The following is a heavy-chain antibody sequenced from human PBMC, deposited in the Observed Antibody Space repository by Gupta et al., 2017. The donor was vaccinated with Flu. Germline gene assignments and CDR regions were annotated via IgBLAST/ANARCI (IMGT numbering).Heavy chain of an antibody. CDR3: ARDHPSGSAGYYYSH. CDR2: ISPSGDNI. Sequence: GFSFSDFYMSWFRQAPGKGLEWVAYISPSGDNIHYADSVRGRFTISRDNAKKSLYLQMSSLRAEDTALYFCARDHPSGSAGYYYSHWGQGALVTVSS. CDR1: GFSFSDFY. D-gene: IGHD3-22*01. V-gene: IGHV3-11*01. J-gene: IGHJ4*02.